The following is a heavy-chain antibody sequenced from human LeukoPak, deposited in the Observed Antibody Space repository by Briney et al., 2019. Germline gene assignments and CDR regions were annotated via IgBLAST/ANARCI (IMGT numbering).Heavy chain of an antibody. Sequence: GGSLRLSCAASGFTFSSYWMHWVRQAPGKGLVWVSRINSDGSSTSYADSVKGRFTISRDNAKNTLYLQMSSLRAEDTAVYYCARVEFGELSPYFDYWGQGTLVTVSS. J-gene: IGHJ4*02. CDR1: GFTFSSYW. V-gene: IGHV3-74*01. CDR3: ARVEFGELSPYFDY. CDR2: INSDGSST. D-gene: IGHD3-10*01.